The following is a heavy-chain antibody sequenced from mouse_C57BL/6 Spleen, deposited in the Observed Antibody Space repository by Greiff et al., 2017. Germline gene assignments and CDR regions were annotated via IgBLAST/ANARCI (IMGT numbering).Heavy chain of an antibody. CDR3: AREGTAPWFAY. V-gene: IGHV5-4*01. D-gene: IGHD3-3*01. J-gene: IGHJ3*01. CDR1: GFTFSSYA. Sequence: DVMLVESGGGLVKPGGSLKLSCAASGFTFSSYAMSWVRQTPEKRLKWVATISDGGSYTYYPDNVKGRFTISRDNAKNNLYLQMSHLKSEDTAMYYCAREGTAPWFAYWGQGTLVTVSA. CDR2: ISDGGSYT.